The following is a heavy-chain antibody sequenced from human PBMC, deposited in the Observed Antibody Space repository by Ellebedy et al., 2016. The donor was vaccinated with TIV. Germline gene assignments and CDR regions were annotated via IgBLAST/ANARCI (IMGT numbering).Heavy chain of an antibody. V-gene: IGHV3-30*03. CDR3: ARGLD. CDR2: ISYDGSNK. Sequence: GESLKISCTASGFTFSDHYMDWVRQAPGKGLEWVAVISYDGSNKYYADSVKGRFTISRDNSKNTLYLQMNSLRAEDTAVYYCARGLDWGQGTLVTVSS. J-gene: IGHJ4*02. CDR1: GFTFSDHY.